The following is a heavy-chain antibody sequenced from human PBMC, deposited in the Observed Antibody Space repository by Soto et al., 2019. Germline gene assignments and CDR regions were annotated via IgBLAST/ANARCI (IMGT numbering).Heavy chain of an antibody. Sequence: EVQLVESGGTLVQPGRSLRLSCAASGFSFDEYAMHWVRQVPGKGLEWVSGVSWNSGTVGYGASVKGRFTISRDNDKNSLYLPMNSLRAEDTAMYYCAKGFCSSAKCYTYSYMEVWGKGTAVTVSS. CDR3: AKGFCSSAKCYTYSYMEV. V-gene: IGHV3-9*01. CDR1: GFSFDEYA. J-gene: IGHJ6*03. D-gene: IGHD2-2*01. CDR2: VSWNSGTV.